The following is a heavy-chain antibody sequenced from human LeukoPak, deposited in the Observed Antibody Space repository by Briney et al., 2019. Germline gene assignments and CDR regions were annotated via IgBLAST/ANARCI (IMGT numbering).Heavy chain of an antibody. CDR3: TTPTETHLTILNY. J-gene: IGHJ4*02. Sequence: PGGSLRLSCAASGFTFDDYGMSWVRQAPGKGLEWVGRIKSKTDGGTTDYAAPVKGRFTISRDDSKNTLYLQMNSLKTEDTAVYYCTTPTETHLTILNYWGQGTLVTVSS. V-gene: IGHV3-15*01. CDR1: GFTFDDYG. D-gene: IGHD3-3*01. CDR2: IKSKTDGGTT.